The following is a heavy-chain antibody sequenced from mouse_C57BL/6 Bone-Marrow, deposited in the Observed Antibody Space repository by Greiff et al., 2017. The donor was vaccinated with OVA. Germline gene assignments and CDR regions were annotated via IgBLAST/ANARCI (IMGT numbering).Heavy chain of an antibody. V-gene: IGHV3-6*01. J-gene: IGHJ2*01. D-gene: IGHD3-2*02. CDR1: GYSITSGYY. Sequence: EVKLMESGPGLVKPSQSLSLTCSVTGYSITSGYYWNWIRQFPGNKLEWMGYISYDGSNNYNPSLKNRISITRDTSKNQFFLKLNSVTTEDTATYYCARGGQLRPLFDYWGQGTTLTVSS. CDR2: ISYDGSN. CDR3: ARGGQLRPLFDY.